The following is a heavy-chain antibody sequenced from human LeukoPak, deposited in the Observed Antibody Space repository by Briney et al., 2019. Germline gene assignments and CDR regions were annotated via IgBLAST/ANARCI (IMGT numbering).Heavy chain of an antibody. CDR1: GSTFTDNY. Sequence: ASVKVSCKASGSTFTDNYIHWVRQAPGQGLEWMGWISPNSGGINYARKFQGRVTMTRDTSIGTAYMELSRLSSDDTAVYYCATAGCCSGGSCSDWFDPWGQGTLVTVSS. CDR3: ATAGCCSGGSCSDWFDP. D-gene: IGHD2-15*01. CDR2: ISPNSGGI. J-gene: IGHJ5*02. V-gene: IGHV1-2*02.